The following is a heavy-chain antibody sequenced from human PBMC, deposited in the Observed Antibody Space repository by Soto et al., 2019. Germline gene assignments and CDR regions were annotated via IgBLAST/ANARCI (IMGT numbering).Heavy chain of an antibody. D-gene: IGHD3-3*01. CDR3: ARSIFGVVINPEAFDI. Sequence: GESLKISCKGSGYSFTSYWIGWVRQMPGKGLEWMGIIYPGDSDTRYSPSFQGQVTISADKSISTAYLQWSSLKASDTAMYYCARSIFGVVINPEAFDIWGPGTMVTVSS. CDR1: GYSFTSYW. V-gene: IGHV5-51*01. J-gene: IGHJ3*02. CDR2: IYPGDSDT.